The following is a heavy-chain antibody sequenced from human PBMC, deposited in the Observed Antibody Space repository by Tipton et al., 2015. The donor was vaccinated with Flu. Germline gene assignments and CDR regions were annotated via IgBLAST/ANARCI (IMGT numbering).Heavy chain of an antibody. D-gene: IGHD4-23*01. CDR1: GASISGAAYY. CDR2: IYTSGNT. CDR3: ARGPTVVTPVYAFDI. Sequence: LSLTCTVSGASISGAAYYWSWARQPAGKGLEWIGRIYTSGNTNYNPSLKSRVSISLDTSQKQFSLKLTSATAADAAVYYCARGPTVVTPVYAFDIWGQGTMVTVSS. J-gene: IGHJ3*02. V-gene: IGHV4-61*02.